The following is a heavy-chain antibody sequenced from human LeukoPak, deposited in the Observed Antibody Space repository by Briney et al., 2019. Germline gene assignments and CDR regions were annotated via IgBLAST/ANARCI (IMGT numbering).Heavy chain of an antibody. V-gene: IGHV3-23*01. CDR1: GFTSSSYA. CDR2: ISGSGGST. CDR3: AKDQSYYGSGSYYDY. D-gene: IGHD3-10*01. Sequence: GGSLRLSCAASGFTSSSYAMSWVRQAPGKGLEWVSAISGSGGSTYYADSVKGRFTISRDNSKNTLYLQMNSLRAEDTAVYCCAKDQSYYGSGSYYDYWGQGTLVTVSS. J-gene: IGHJ4*02.